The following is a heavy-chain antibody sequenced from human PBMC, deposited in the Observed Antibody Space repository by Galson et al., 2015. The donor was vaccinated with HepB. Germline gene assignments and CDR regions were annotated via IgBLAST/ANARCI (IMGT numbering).Heavy chain of an antibody. CDR3: ARVASDYGSGSYKAPPDY. CDR2: ISSGSTYI. J-gene: IGHJ4*02. V-gene: IGHV3-21*04. Sequence: SLRLSCAASGFTFNIYNMNWVRQAPGKGLEWVSSISSGSTYIYYADSVKGRFTISRDNAKNSLYLQMNSLTAGDTALYYCARVASDYGSGSYKAPPDYWGQGTLVTVSS. D-gene: IGHD3-10*01. CDR1: GFTFNIYN.